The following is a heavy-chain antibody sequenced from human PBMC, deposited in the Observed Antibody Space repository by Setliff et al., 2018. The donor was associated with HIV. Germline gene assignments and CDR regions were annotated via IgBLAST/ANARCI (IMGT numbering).Heavy chain of an antibody. V-gene: IGHV4-39*07. Sequence: ASETLSLTCAVSGGSVSSPSYYWGWIRQPPGKGLEWIGSVYNSGITFENPSLKSRVSISVDRSGNQFSLRLTSVTAADTAVYYCATCRHRPSNWFDPWGQGTVVTVSS. CDR3: ATCRHRPSNWFDP. J-gene: IGHJ5*02. CDR1: GGSVSSPSYY. CDR2: VYNSGIT.